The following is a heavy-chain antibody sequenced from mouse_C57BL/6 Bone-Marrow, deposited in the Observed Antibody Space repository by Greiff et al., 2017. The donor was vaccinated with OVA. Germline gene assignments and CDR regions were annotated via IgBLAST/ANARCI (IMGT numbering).Heavy chain of an antibody. J-gene: IGHJ2*01. V-gene: IGHV1-54*01. Sequence: VKLQQSGAELVRPGTSVKVSCKASGYAFTNYLIEWVKQRPGQGLEWIGVINPGSGGTNYNEKFKGKATLTADKSSSTAYMQLSSLTSEDSAVYFCARSHWEGDYWGQGTTLTVSS. CDR3: ARSHWEGDY. CDR1: GYAFTNYL. D-gene: IGHD4-1*01. CDR2: INPGSGGT.